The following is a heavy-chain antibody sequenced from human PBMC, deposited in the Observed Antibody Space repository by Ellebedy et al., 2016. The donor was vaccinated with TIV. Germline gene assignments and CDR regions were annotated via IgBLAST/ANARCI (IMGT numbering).Heavy chain of an antibody. CDR2: LSTYTGDT. CDR1: GYTFTSNG. J-gene: IGHJ4*02. Sequence: AASVKVSCKTSGYTFTSNGISWVRQAPGQGLEWMGWLSTYTGDTNYAQNLQGRVTMTTDTSTSTAYMELRSLRSDDTAVYYCARGADYGDYKIFDYWGQGTLVTVSS. D-gene: IGHD4-17*01. V-gene: IGHV1-18*01. CDR3: ARGADYGDYKIFDY.